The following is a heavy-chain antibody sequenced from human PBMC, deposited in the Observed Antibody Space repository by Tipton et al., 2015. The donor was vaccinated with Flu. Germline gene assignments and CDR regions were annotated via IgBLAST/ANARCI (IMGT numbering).Heavy chain of an antibody. J-gene: IGHJ4*02. Sequence: TLSLTCTVSDGSISSSYWSWIRKPAGKGLEWIGRIYTSASTNYNPSLKSRVTMSVDTSKNQFSLKLSSVTAADTAVYYCAREGVVKGQGGIFEYWGQGNLVTVSS. D-gene: IGHD1-26*01. V-gene: IGHV4-4*07. CDR2: IYTSAST. CDR3: AREGVVKGQGGIFEY. CDR1: DGSISSSY.